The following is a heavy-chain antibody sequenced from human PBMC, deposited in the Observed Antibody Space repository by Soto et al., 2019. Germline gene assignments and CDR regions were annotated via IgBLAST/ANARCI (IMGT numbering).Heavy chain of an antibody. J-gene: IGHJ5*02. V-gene: IGHV4-4*07. CDR2: IYATGTT. CDR1: GASISGFY. Sequence: ETLSLTCTVSGASISGFYWSWIRKSAGKGLEWIGRIYATGTTDYNPSLKSRVMMSVDTSKKQFSLRLRSVTAADTAVYYCVRDGTKTLRDWFDPWGQGISVTVS. D-gene: IGHD1-1*01. CDR3: VRDGTKTLRDWFDP.